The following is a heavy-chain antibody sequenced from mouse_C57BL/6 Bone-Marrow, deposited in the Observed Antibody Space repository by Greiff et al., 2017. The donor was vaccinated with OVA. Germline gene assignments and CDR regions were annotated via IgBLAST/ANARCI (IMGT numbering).Heavy chain of an antibody. D-gene: IGHD1-1*01. CDR1: GFTFSSYG. Sequence: DVMLVESGGDLVKPGGSLKLSCAASGFTFSSYGMSWVRQTPDKRLEWVATISSGGSYTYYPDSVKGRFTISRDNAKNTLYLQMSSLKSEDTAMYYCARNLLLPLFAYWGQGTLVTVSA. CDR2: ISSGGSYT. CDR3: ARNLLLPLFAY. V-gene: IGHV5-6*02. J-gene: IGHJ3*01.